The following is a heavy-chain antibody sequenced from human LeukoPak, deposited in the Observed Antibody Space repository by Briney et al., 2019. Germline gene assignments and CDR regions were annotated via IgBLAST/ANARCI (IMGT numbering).Heavy chain of an antibody. CDR1: GGSISSGDYY. D-gene: IGHD4-17*01. Sequence: KPSETLSLTCTVSGGSISSGDYYWSWIRQPPGKGLEWIGYIYYSGSTYYNPSLKSRVTISVDTSKNQFSLKLSSVTAADTAVYYCARARGDYGDYQPLDYYYMDVWGKGTTVTVSS. V-gene: IGHV4-30-4*08. J-gene: IGHJ6*03. CDR2: IYYSGST. CDR3: ARARGDYGDYQPLDYYYMDV.